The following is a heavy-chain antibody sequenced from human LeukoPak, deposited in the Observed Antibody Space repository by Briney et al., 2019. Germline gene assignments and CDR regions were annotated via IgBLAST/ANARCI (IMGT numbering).Heavy chain of an antibody. CDR3: ASDSSAPHEDLLDL. D-gene: IGHD6-25*01. J-gene: IGHJ5*02. Sequence: PSETLSLTCIVAADSISTYYWNWIRQPPGKGLEWIGYIYYTGSTNYNPSLKSRVTISVDTTKNQFSLTLRSATAADTAVYYCASDSSAPHEDLLDLWGKGTLVTVSS. CDR2: IYYTGST. CDR1: ADSISTYY. V-gene: IGHV4-59*01.